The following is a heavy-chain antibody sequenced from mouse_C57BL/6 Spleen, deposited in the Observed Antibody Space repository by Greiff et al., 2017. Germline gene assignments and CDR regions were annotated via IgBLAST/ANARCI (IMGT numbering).Heavy chain of an antibody. J-gene: IGHJ1*03. Sequence: EVQVVESGGGLVKPGGSLKLSCAASGFTFSSYAMSWVRQTPEKRLEWVATISDGGSYTYYPDNVKGRFTISRDNAKNNLYLQMSHLKSEDTAMYYCARAYYCGSSYWYFDVWGTGTTVTVSS. CDR1: GFTFSSYA. D-gene: IGHD1-1*01. CDR3: ARAYYCGSSYWYFDV. V-gene: IGHV5-4*01. CDR2: ISDGGSYT.